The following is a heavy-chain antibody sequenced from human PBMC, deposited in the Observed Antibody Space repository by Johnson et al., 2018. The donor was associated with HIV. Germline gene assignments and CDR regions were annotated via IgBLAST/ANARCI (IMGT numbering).Heavy chain of an antibody. D-gene: IGHD4-11*01. CDR3: AKPNTVTTFGPPNDAFDI. CDR2: IKQDGSEK. J-gene: IGHJ3*02. Sequence: EVQLVESGGGLVQPGGSLRLSCAASGFTVSRNYMSWVRQAPGKGLEWVANIKQDGSEKYYVDSVKGRFTISRDNAKNSLYLQMNSLRAEDTAVYYCAKPNTVTTFGPPNDAFDIWGQGTMVTVSS. V-gene: IGHV3-7*01. CDR1: GFTVSRNY.